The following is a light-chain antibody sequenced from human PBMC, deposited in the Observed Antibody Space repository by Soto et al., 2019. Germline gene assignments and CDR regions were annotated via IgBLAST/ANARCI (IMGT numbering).Light chain of an antibody. J-gene: IGLJ2*01. V-gene: IGLV1-51*01. CDR3: GTWDSSLSAAV. Sequence: QSVLTQPPSVSAAPGQKVTISCSGSSSNIGNNYVSWYQQLPGTAPKLLISDNNKRPSGIPDRFSGSKSGTSATLGITGLQTGDEADYYCGTWDSSLSAAVFGGGTKVTVL. CDR2: DNN. CDR1: SSNIGNNY.